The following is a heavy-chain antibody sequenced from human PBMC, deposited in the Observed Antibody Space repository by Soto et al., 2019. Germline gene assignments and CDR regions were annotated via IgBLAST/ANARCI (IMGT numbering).Heavy chain of an antibody. CDR1: GYSFAGYW. J-gene: IGHJ4*02. CDR2: IDPSDSQT. V-gene: IGHV5-10-1*01. D-gene: IGHD3-22*01. CDR3: ARQRYDSDTGPNFQYYFDS. Sequence: GESLKISCKGSGYSFAGYWITWVRQKPGKGLEWMGRIDPSDSQTYYSPSFRGHVTISVTKSITTVFLQWGSLRASDTAMYYCARQRYDSDTGPNFQYYFDSWGQGTPVTVSS.